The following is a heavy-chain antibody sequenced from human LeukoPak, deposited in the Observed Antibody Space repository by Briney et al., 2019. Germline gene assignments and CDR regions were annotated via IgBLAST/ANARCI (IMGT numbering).Heavy chain of an antibody. J-gene: IGHJ1*01. D-gene: IGHD3-22*01. CDR3: ARDEHSTNYYDSSGYSAEHFQH. CDR1: GCTFSSYS. Sequence: GGSLRLSCAASGCTFSSYSMNWVRQAPGKGLEWVSSISSIISYIYYADSVKGRFTISRDNAKNSLYLQMNSLRAEDTAVYYCARDEHSTNYYDSSGYSAEHFQHWGQGTLVSVS. CDR2: ISSIISYI. V-gene: IGHV3-21*01.